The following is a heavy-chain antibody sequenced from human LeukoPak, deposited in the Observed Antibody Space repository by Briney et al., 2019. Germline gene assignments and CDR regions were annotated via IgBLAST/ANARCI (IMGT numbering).Heavy chain of an antibody. CDR3: AREHWAAPDH. J-gene: IGHJ4*02. V-gene: IGHV3-11*01. D-gene: IGHD3-16*01. CDR1: GFTLGVYY. CDR2: ISPTGDII. Sequence: GGSLRLSCAASGFTLGVYYMTWIRQAPGRGLEPLSFISPTGDIIKYVDSVKGRFTIPRDNAKSSMYLEMNSLRAEDTAVYYCAREHWAAPDHWGQGTLVTVSP.